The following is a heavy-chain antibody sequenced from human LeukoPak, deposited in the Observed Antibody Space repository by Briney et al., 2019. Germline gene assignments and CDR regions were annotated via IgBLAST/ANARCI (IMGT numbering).Heavy chain of an antibody. CDR3: AREGDLGRAAAVRFDP. D-gene: IGHD6-13*01. J-gene: IGHJ5*02. Sequence: ASVKVSCKASGYTFTSYHIHWVRQAPGQGLEWMGIINPSGGSTSYAQKFQGRVTMTRDMSTSTVYMELSSLRSEDTAVYYCAREGDLGRAAAVRFDPWGQGTLVTVSS. CDR1: GYTFTSYH. CDR2: INPSGGST. V-gene: IGHV1-46*01.